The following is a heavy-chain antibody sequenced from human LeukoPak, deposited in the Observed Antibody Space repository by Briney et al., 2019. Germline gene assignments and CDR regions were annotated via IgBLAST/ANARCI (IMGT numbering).Heavy chain of an antibody. CDR1: GYSISSGFY. Sequence: SEALSLTCTVSGYSISSGFYWGWIRQPPGKGLECIGSIYHSGSTYYNPSLKSRVTISVDTSKYQFSLNLSSVTAADTAMYYCARAVGTSRNFFDYWGQGTLVTVSS. CDR3: ARAVGTSRNFFDY. J-gene: IGHJ4*02. V-gene: IGHV4-38-2*02. D-gene: IGHD4-23*01. CDR2: IYHSGST.